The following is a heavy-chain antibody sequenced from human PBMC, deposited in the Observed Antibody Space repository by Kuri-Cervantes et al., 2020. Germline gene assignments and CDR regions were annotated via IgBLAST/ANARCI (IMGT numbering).Heavy chain of an antibody. D-gene: IGHD3-10*01. J-gene: IGHJ4*02. CDR1: GFTFSNAW. Sequence: GESLKISCAASGFTFSNAWMSWVRQAPGKGLEWVGRFISKTEGGTTEYAAPVKGRFTISTDDSKTTLYLQMDSLKTEDTAVYYCTTGGYYGPGPDPVFWGQGTLVTVSS. CDR2: FISKTEGGTT. V-gene: IGHV3-15*01. CDR3: TTGGYYGPGPDPVF.